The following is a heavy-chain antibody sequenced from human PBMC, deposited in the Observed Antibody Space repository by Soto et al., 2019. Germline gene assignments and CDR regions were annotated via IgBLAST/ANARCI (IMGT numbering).Heavy chain of an antibody. D-gene: IGHD1-1*01. CDR3: ARGGNWNSYYYRLDV. CDR2: IYDRGTT. Sequence: SETLSLTFTVSGDSISSYYWTWIRQPPGKGLEWIAYIYDRGTTNYNPSLKSRVTISLDTSKNQFSLKMSSVTAADTAMYYCARGGNWNSYYYRLDVWGQGTTVTVSS. J-gene: IGHJ6*02. CDR1: GDSISSYY. V-gene: IGHV4-59*01.